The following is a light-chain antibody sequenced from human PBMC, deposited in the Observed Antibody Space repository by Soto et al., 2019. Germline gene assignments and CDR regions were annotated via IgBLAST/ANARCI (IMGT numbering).Light chain of an antibody. CDR2: NAD. CDR3: QQDINYPWT. Sequence: DIQMTQSPSTLSASVGDRVTITCRASQDINRWLAWYQQKPGKAPKILIYNADTLESGVPSRFSGSGYGTEFILTISSLQPDDFATYYCQQDINYPWTFGQGTKVDIK. V-gene: IGKV1-5*01. CDR1: QDINRW. J-gene: IGKJ1*01.